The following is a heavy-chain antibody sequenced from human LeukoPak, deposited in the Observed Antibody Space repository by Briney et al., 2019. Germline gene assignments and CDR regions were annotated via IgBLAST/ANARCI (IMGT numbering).Heavy chain of an antibody. V-gene: IGHV4-61*02. J-gene: IGHJ4*02. CDR2: IYTRGGT. Sequence: PSETLSLTCTVAGGSISSGSYYWSWIRQPAGKGLEWIGRIYTRGGTTYNPSLKSRVTMSLDTSKDQLSLTLGSVTAADTAVYYCARDFPGIAAAGLNWGQGTLVTVSS. CDR3: ARDFPGIAAAGLN. D-gene: IGHD6-13*01. CDR1: GGSISSGSYY.